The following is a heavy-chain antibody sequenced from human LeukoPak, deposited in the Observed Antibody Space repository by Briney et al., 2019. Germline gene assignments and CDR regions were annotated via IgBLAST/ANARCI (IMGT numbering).Heavy chain of an antibody. CDR2: VDGGGST. CDR1: GFTFRNYA. D-gene: IGHD2/OR15-2a*01. Sequence: GGSLRLSCAASGFTFRNYAMSWVRQALGKTLEWVSRVDGGGSTSYADSVKGRFSISRDISKSTLYLQMSSLRGEDTAVYYCARDDAPDGGFLDYWGQGNLVTVSS. J-gene: IGHJ4*02. V-gene: IGHV3-23*01. CDR3: ARDDAPDGGFLDY.